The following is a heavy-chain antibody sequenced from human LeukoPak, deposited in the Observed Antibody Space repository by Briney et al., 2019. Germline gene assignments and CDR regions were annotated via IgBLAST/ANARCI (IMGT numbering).Heavy chain of an antibody. V-gene: IGHV4-39*01. CDR3: ARNRKDTAMDTAHYYYGMDV. CDR2: IYYSGST. CDR1: GGSISSSSYY. J-gene: IGHJ6*02. Sequence: PSETLSLTCTVSGGSISSSSYYWGWIRQPPGKGLERIGSIYYSGSTYYNPSLKSRVTISVDTSKNQFSLKLSSLTAADKAVYYCARNRKDTAMDTAHYYYGMDVWGQGTTVTVSS. D-gene: IGHD5-18*01.